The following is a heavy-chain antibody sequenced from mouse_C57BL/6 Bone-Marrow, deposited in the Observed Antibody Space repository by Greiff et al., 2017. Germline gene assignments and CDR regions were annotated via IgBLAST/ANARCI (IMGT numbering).Heavy chain of an antibody. V-gene: IGHV1-22*01. D-gene: IGHD2-4*01. CDR1: GYTFTDYN. Sequence: EVQLQQSGPELVKPGASVKMSCKASGYTFTDYNMHWVKQSHGKSLEWIGYINPNNGGTSYKQKFKGKATLTVNKSSSTAYMELRSLTSEDSAVYYCARDIYDYDGAWFAYWGQGTLVTVSA. CDR2: INPNNGGT. CDR3: ARDIYDYDGAWFAY. J-gene: IGHJ3*01.